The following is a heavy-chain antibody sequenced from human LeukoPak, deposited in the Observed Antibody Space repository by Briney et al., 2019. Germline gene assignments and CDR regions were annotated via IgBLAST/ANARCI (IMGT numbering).Heavy chain of an antibody. CDR2: ISWNSGSI. V-gene: IGHV3-9*01. CDR1: GFTFDDYA. J-gene: IGHJ4*02. D-gene: IGHD2-2*01. CDR3: ASGRGGYCSSTSCSDFDY. Sequence: PGGSLRLSCAASGFTFDDYAMHWVRQAPGKGLEWVSGISWNSGSIGYADSVKGRFTISRDNAKNSLYLQMNSLRTEGTAVYYCASGRGGYCSSTSCSDFDYWGQGTLVTVSS.